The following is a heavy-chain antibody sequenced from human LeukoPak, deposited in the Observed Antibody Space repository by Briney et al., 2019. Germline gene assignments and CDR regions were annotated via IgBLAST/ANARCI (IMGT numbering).Heavy chain of an antibody. CDR1: GGSFSGYY. V-gene: IGHV4-34*01. J-gene: IGHJ4*02. CDR2: INHSGST. CDR3: ARGPPKVLRFLEWLDY. D-gene: IGHD3-3*01. Sequence: SETLSLTCAVYGGSFSGYYWSWIRQPPGKGLEWIREINHSGSTNYNPSLKSRVTISVDTSKNQFSLKLSSVTAADTAVYYCARGPPKVLRFLEWLDYWGQGTLVTVSS.